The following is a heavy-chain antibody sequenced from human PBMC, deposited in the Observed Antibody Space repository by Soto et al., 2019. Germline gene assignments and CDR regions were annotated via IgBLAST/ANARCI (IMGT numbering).Heavy chain of an antibody. Sequence: EVQLLESGGGLVQPGGSLRLSCAASGFTFSNYAMSWVRQAPGKGLEWVSAISGSGGSTYYADSVKGRFTISRDNSKNTLYLQMNSLRAEDTAVYYCAKWDIVVVVAANNDYWGQGTLVTVSS. CDR3: AKWDIVVVVAANNDY. V-gene: IGHV3-23*01. CDR2: ISGSGGST. D-gene: IGHD2-15*01. CDR1: GFTFSNYA. J-gene: IGHJ4*02.